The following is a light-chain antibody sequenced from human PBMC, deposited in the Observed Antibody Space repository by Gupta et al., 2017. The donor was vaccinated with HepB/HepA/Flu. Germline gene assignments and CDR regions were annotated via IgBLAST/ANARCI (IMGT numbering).Light chain of an antibody. Sequence: SNVLTQAPPVSVAPGMTARITCGGNNIGSESVHWYQQKPGQAPVLVIYYDSDRSSGIPERFSGSKHGNTATLTITRVEAGDEADYYCQMWDGDTDHVVFGGGTKLTVL. V-gene: IGLV3-21*04. J-gene: IGLJ2*01. CDR3: QMWDGDTDHVV. CDR1: NIGSES. CDR2: YDS.